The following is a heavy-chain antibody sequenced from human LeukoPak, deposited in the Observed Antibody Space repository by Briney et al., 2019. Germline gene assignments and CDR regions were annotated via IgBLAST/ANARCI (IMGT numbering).Heavy chain of an antibody. CDR1: GFTFSGSA. Sequence: GGSLRLSCAASGFTFSGSAMHWVRQASGKGLEWVGRIRSKANSYATAYAASVKGRFTISRDDSKNTAYLQMNSLKTEDTAVYYCTNTVETGPDYWGQGTLVTVSS. CDR2: IRSKANSYAT. D-gene: IGHD5-24*01. V-gene: IGHV3-73*01. CDR3: TNTVETGPDY. J-gene: IGHJ4*02.